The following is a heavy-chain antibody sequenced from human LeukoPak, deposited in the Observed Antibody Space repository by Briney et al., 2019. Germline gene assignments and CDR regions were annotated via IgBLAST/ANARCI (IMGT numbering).Heavy chain of an antibody. CDR2: IIPIFGTA. J-gene: IGHJ4*02. CDR1: GGTFSSYA. V-gene: IGHV1-69*05. CDR3: ARDRTDYGDYEGS. Sequence: GASVKVSCKASGGTFSSYAISWVRQAPGQGLEWMGGIIPIFGTANYAQKLQGRVTMTTDTSTSTAYMELRSLRSDDTAVYYCARDRTDYGDYEGSWGQGTLVTVSS. D-gene: IGHD4-17*01.